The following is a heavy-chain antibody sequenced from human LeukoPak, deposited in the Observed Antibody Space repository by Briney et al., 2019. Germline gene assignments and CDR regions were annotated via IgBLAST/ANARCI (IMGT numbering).Heavy chain of an antibody. CDR3: AKDRSLWFGELQDY. Sequence: GGSLRLSCAASGFHFSSYAMSWVRQAPGKGLEWVSAISGSGGSTYYADAVKGRFTISRDNSKNTLYLQMNSLRVEDTAVYYCAKDRSLWFGELQDYWGQGTLVTVPS. CDR2: ISGSGGST. CDR1: GFHFSSYA. J-gene: IGHJ4*02. D-gene: IGHD3-10*01. V-gene: IGHV3-23*01.